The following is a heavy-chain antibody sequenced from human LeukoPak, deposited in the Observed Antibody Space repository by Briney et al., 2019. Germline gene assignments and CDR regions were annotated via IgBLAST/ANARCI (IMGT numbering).Heavy chain of an antibody. CDR1: GFTFSSYS. Sequence: GGSLRLSCAASGFTFSSYSMKWVRQAPGKGLEWVSSISSSSSYIYYADSVKGRFTISRDNAKNSLYLQMNSLRAEDTAVYYCARAPIYSYGLPYAFDIWGQGTMVTVSS. J-gene: IGHJ3*02. D-gene: IGHD5-18*01. V-gene: IGHV3-21*01. CDR3: ARAPIYSYGLPYAFDI. CDR2: ISSSSSYI.